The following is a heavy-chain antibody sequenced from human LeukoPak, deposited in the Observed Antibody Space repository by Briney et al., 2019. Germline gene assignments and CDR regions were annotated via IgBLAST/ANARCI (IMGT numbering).Heavy chain of an antibody. V-gene: IGHV3-74*03. Sequence: GESLKISCAASGFTFSNHWRHWVRQAPGKVLVWVSRIDERGTNAMYADSVRGRFSISKDNDKNTVNLQMNSLRAEDTGVYYCVRDEALWRLDYWGQGTLVTVSS. CDR1: GFTFSNHW. J-gene: IGHJ4*02. CDR2: IDERGTNA. CDR3: VRDEALWRLDY. D-gene: IGHD2-21*01.